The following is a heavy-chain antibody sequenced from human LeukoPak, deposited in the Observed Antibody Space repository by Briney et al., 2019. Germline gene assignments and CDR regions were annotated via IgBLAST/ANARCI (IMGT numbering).Heavy chain of an antibody. CDR1: GFTFSTYS. J-gene: IGHJ3*02. CDR2: ISGSSNYI. Sequence: GGSLRLSCAASGFTFSTYSMNWVRQAPGKGLEWVSSISGSSNYIYYSGSVKGRFTISRDNANNSLYLQLNSLRAEDTAVYYCARAPPAYYGDVGEKPVEPDAFDIWGQGAMVTVSS. V-gene: IGHV3-21*01. D-gene: IGHD4-17*01. CDR3: ARAPPAYYGDVGEKPVEPDAFDI.